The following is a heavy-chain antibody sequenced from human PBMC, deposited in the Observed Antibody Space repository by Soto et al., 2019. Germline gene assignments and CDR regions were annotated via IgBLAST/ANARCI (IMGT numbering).Heavy chain of an antibody. V-gene: IGHV4-61*01. J-gene: IGHJ5*02. CDR1: GCSVSSGSYY. CDR2: IYYSGST. D-gene: IGHD3-9*01. Sequence: PSETLSLTCTVSGCSVSSGSYYWSWIRQPPGKGLEWIGYIYYSGSTNYNPSLKSRVTISVDTSKNQFSLKLSSVTAADTAVYYCARDPVDYDILTGYYKGSWFDPWGQGTLVTVSS. CDR3: ARDPVDYDILTGYYKGSWFDP.